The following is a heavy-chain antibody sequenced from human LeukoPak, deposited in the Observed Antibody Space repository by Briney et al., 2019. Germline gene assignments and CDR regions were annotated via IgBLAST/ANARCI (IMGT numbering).Heavy chain of an antibody. D-gene: IGHD3-22*01. CDR3: TTEGLYDSSGYPDY. J-gene: IGHJ4*02. V-gene: IGHV3-15*01. Sequence: MTGRSLRLSCAASGFTFGNAWMSWVRQAPGKGLEWVGRIKSKTDGGTTDYAAPVKGRFTISRDDSKNTLYLQMNSLKTEDTAVYYCTTEGLYDSSGYPDYWGQGTLVTVSS. CDR1: GFTFGNAW. CDR2: IKSKTDGGTT.